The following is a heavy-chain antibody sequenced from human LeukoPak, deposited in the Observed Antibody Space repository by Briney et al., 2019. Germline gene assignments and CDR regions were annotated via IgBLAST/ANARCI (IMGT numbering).Heavy chain of an antibody. CDR1: GFTFSSYS. CDR3: ARDPSGGGVDVGALDI. CDR2: ISSRSNHI. V-gene: IGHV3-21*01. D-gene: IGHD5/OR15-5a*01. Sequence: GGSLRLSCVAPGFTFSSYSMNCVRQAPGKGLEWVSYISSRSNHIYHADSVKGRFTISRDNAKNSLAKQMHSLREKGAAMYYSARDPSGGGVDVGALDIGGKETTVTVS. J-gene: IGHJ3*02.